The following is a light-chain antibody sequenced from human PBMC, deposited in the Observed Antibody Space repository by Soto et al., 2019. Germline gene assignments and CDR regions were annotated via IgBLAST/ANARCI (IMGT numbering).Light chain of an antibody. Sequence: QSVLTQPASVSGSPGQSITISCTGTSSDVGDYDYVSWYQHHPGKAPKLMIYEVSNRPSGVSNRFSASKSGNTASLTISGLQTEDEADYYCSSYTSSSTLLFGAGTKVTV. V-gene: IGLV2-14*01. CDR2: EVS. J-gene: IGLJ1*01. CDR3: SSYTSSSTLL. CDR1: SSDVGDYDY.